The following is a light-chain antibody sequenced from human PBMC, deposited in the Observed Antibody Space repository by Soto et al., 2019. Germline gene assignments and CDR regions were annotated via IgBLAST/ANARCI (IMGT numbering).Light chain of an antibody. V-gene: IGKV1-5*03. J-gene: IGKJ1*01. CDR2: RAS. CDR3: QDYITDSRT. Sequence: DIQMTQSPSTLSASVGDRVSITCRASQDIRWLAWYQQKPGKAPKPLIYRASTLESGVPSRFSGSGSGTEFTLTINSLQPDDFATCYCQDYITDSRTFGQGTKVDIK. CDR1: QDIRW.